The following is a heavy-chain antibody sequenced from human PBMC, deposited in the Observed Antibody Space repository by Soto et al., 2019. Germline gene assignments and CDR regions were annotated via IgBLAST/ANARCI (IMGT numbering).Heavy chain of an antibody. CDR3: ARDQVRYSYGYVNYYYYGMDV. Sequence: QVQLVESGGGVVQPGRSLRLSCAASGFTFSSYGMHWVHQAPGKGLEWVAVIWYDGSNKYYADSVKGRFTISRDNSKNTLYLQMNSLRAEDTAVYYCARDQVRYSYGYVNYYYYGMDVWGQGTTVTVSS. CDR1: GFTFSSYG. D-gene: IGHD5-18*01. J-gene: IGHJ6*02. V-gene: IGHV3-33*01. CDR2: IWYDGSNK.